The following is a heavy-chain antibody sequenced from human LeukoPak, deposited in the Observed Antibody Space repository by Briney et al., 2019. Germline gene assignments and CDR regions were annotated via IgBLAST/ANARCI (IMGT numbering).Heavy chain of an antibody. Sequence: GGSLRLFCAASGFTFSSYWMKWVRQARGRGLECVANIKPGGSDEYYVHSVKGRFTISRNNAENSLYLQMNSLRAEETAVEYCAREDFQYWAQGTLVTVSS. CDR2: IKPGGSDE. J-gene: IGHJ4*02. CDR1: GFTFSSYW. V-gene: IGHV3-7*04. CDR3: AREDFQY.